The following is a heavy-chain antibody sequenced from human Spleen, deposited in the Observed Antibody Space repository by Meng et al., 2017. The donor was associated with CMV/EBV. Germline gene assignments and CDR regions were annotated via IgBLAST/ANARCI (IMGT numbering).Heavy chain of an antibody. CDR3: ARVAYYYVSGGSNYFDY. CDR1: AYTFTGYY. Sequence: ASVKVSCKASAYTFTGYYMHWVRQAPGQGLEWMGWINPNTGGTNYAQKFQGRVTMTRDTSISTAYMYLSRLRSDDTAMYYCARVAYYYVSGGSNYFDYWGHLTLLTVSS. V-gene: IGHV1-2*02. D-gene: IGHD3-22*01. J-gene: IGHJ4*01. CDR2: INPNTGGT.